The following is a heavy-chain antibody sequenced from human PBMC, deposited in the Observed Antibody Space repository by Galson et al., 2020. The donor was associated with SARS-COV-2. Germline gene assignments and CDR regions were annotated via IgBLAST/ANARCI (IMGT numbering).Heavy chain of an antibody. CDR1: VSTFPSYG. V-gene: IGHV1-18*04. CDR3: ARGHYDILTGLQGLSYDYYMDV. Sequence: SEEKVSCQPSVSTFPSYGISRVRQPPGQGLEGVGWCSAYNGYTHQAQHVQRRLTMNTDTSTSTAYMELRSLRSDDTAVYYCARGHYDILTGLQGLSYDYYMDVGGKGTTVTVSS. CDR2: CSAYNGYT. D-gene: IGHD3-9*01. J-gene: IGHJ6*03.